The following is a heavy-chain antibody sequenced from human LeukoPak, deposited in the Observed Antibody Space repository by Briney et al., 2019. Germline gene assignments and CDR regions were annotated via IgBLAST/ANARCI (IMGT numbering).Heavy chain of an antibody. J-gene: IGHJ5*02. V-gene: IGHV1-69*01. Sequence: ASVKVSCKASGGTFSSYAISWVRQAPGQGLEWMGGIIPIFGTANYAQKFQGRVTITADESTSTAYMELSSLRSEDTAVYYCAREGYCSSTSCSRGVTKWFDPWGQGTLVTVSS. D-gene: IGHD2-2*01. CDR2: IIPIFGTA. CDR3: AREGYCSSTSCSRGVTKWFDP. CDR1: GGTFSSYA.